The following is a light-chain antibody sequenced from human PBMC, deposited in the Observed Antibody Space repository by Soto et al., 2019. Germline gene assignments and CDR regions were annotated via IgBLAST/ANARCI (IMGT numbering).Light chain of an antibody. CDR3: QQHYSSPPT. CDR1: QSLLYNSNNKNY. CDR2: WAS. J-gene: IGKJ4*01. V-gene: IGKV4-1*01. Sequence: DIVMTQSPDSLAVSLGERATINCKSSQSLLYNSNNKNYLAWFQQKPGQPPKLLIYWASTRESGVPARFSGSGSGTEFTLTISGLQAEDVAVYFCQQHYSSPPTFGGGTKVDIK.